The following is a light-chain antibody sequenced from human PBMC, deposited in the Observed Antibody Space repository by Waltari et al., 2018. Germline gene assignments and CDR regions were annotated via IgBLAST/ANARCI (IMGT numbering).Light chain of an antibody. Sequence: LMTQSPDSLAVSLGERATINCKSSQSVLYNLNNKNYLAWYQQKQGKPPKLLIYWASIRESGVPDRFSGSGAGTDFTLTISSLQAEDVGVYYCQQYYSTPQTFGQGTKVEIK. V-gene: IGKV4-1*01. CDR3: QQYYSTPQT. CDR1: QSVLYNLNNKNY. J-gene: IGKJ1*01. CDR2: WAS.